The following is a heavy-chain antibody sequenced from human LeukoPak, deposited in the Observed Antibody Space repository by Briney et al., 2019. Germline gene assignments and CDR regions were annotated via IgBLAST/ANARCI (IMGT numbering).Heavy chain of an antibody. CDR3: ARVWRYYDILTASYYYYGMDV. V-gene: IGHV3-7*03. Sequence: PGGSLRLSCAASGFTLSSYWMSWVRQAPGKGLEWVANIKQDGSEKYYVDSVKGRFTISRDNAKNSLYLQMNSLRAEDTAVYYCARVWRYYDILTASYYYYGMDVWGKGTTVTVSS. CDR1: GFTLSSYW. D-gene: IGHD3-9*01. CDR2: IKQDGSEK. J-gene: IGHJ6*04.